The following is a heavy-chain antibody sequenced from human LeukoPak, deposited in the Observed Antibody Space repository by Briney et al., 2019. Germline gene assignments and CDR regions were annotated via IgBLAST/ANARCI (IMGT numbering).Heavy chain of an antibody. Sequence: SQTLSLTCAISGDSVSSYDATRNWIRQSPSRGLEWLGRTYYRSKWGNDYAVSVKSRITINPDTSKNQFSLHLNSVTPEDTAVYYCARVSSRAFDVWGQGTVVTVSP. J-gene: IGHJ3*01. CDR3: ARVSSRAFDV. V-gene: IGHV6-1*01. D-gene: IGHD6-6*01. CDR2: TYYRSKWGN. CDR1: GDSVSSYDAT.